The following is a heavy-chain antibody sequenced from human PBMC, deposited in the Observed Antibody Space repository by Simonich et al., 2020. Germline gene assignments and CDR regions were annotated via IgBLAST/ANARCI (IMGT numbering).Heavy chain of an antibody. J-gene: IGHJ3*02. V-gene: IGHV1-2*02. Sequence: QVQLVQSGAEVKKPGASVKVSCKASGYTFPGYYMHWVRKAPGQGLEWKGWNNPKNGDTNYAQKFQGRVTMTRDTSISTAYMELSRLRSDDTAVYYCARARLYSSSHAFDIWGQGTMVTVSS. CDR1: GYTFPGYY. CDR3: ARARLYSSSHAFDI. D-gene: IGHD6-6*01. CDR2: NNPKNGDT.